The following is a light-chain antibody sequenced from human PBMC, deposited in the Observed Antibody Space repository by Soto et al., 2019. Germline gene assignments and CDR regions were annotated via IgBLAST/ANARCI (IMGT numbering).Light chain of an antibody. CDR3: QQYGSSPQT. V-gene: IGKV3-20*01. J-gene: IGKJ1*01. Sequence: IVLTQSPCTLSLSPGEGATLSCRASQSVSSSYLAWYQQKPGQAPRLLIYGASTRATGTPDRFSGSGSGTDFTLTISRLEPEDFAVYYCQQYGSSPQTFGQGTKVDIK. CDR1: QSVSSSY. CDR2: GAS.